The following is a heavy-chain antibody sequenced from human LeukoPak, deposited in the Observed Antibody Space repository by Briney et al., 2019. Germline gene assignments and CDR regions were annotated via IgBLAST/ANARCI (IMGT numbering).Heavy chain of an antibody. J-gene: IGHJ6*03. V-gene: IGHV3-23*01. Sequence: AGGSLRLSCAASGFTFSSYAMSWVRQAPGKGLEWVSAISGSGGSTYYADSVKGRFTISRDNSKNTLYLQMNSLRAEDTAVYYCAKDPTLIVDGVMDVWGKGTTVTVSS. D-gene: IGHD2-15*01. CDR3: AKDPTLIVDGVMDV. CDR1: GFTFSSYA. CDR2: ISGSGGST.